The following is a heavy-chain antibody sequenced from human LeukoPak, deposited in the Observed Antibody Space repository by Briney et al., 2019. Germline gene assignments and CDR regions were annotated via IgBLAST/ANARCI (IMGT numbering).Heavy chain of an antibody. CDR1: GFTFSSYW. D-gene: IGHD3-22*01. CDR3: ARAPHYYDSSGPRYYMDV. Sequence: GGSLRLSCAASGFTFSSYWMSWVRQAPGKGLEWVANIKQDGSEKYYVDSVKGRFTISRDNAKNSLYLQMNSLRAEDTAVYYCARAPHYYDSSGPRYYMDVWGKGTTVTVSS. V-gene: IGHV3-7*01. J-gene: IGHJ6*03. CDR2: IKQDGSEK.